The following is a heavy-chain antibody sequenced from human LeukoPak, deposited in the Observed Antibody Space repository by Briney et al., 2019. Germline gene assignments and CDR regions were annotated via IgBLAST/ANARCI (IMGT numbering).Heavy chain of an antibody. CDR1: GYSISTGYY. J-gene: IGHJ5*02. Sequence: PSETLSLTCTVSGYSISTGYYWGWVRQPPGKRREGMGTVYHSGSTYYNPSIRSRAAISVDTSRNQFSLRMRSMTAADTAVYYCARVPGVFYDTLTGYGSGWFDPCGQGALVTVPS. CDR2: VYHSGST. D-gene: IGHD3-9*01. V-gene: IGHV4-38-2*02. CDR3: ARVPGVFYDTLTGYGSGWFDP.